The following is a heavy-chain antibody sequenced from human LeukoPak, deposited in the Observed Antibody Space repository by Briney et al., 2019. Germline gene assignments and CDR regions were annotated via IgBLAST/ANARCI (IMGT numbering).Heavy chain of an antibody. D-gene: IGHD3-9*01. V-gene: IGHV3-48*03. CDR2: ISSSGSTI. CDR1: GFTFSSYE. J-gene: IGHJ6*03. CDR3: ARVRGVRGLPGILIGRFSDYYYMDV. Sequence: LGGSLRLSCAASGFTFSSYEMNWVRQAPGKGLEWVSYISSSGSTIYYADSVKGRFTISRDNAKNSLYLQMNSLRAEDTAVYYCARVRGVRGLPGILIGRFSDYYYMDVWGKGTTVTISS.